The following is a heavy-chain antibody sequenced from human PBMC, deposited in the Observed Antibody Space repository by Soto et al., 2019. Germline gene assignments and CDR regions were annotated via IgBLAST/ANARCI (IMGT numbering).Heavy chain of an antibody. D-gene: IGHD1-1*01. V-gene: IGHV4-31*02. J-gene: IGHJ3*02. CDR3: AQALVFTGADGFDI. Sequence: VRLPEWGPGLVKPSQTLSLKCSVSGGSITTGGRYWSWIRQLPGKGLEWIGDIYYSGNTYYNASLKSRVTISVEAAKNQFSLKLSSVTAADTAVYYCAQALVFTGADGFDIWGQGRLVTVSS. CDR2: IYYSGNT. CDR1: GGSITTGGRY.